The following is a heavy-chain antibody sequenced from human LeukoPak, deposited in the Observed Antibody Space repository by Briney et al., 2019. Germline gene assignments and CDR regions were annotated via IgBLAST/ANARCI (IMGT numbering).Heavy chain of an antibody. CDR2: IWYDGSNK. J-gene: IGHJ4*02. D-gene: IGHD6-19*01. Sequence: GGSLRLSCAASGFTFSSYGMHWVRQAPGKGLEWVAVIWYDGSNKYYADSVKGRFTISRDNSKNTLYLQMNSLRAEDTAVYYCAKGLAVAGRECYFDYWGQGTLVTVSS. V-gene: IGHV3-33*06. CDR1: GFTFSSYG. CDR3: AKGLAVAGRECYFDY.